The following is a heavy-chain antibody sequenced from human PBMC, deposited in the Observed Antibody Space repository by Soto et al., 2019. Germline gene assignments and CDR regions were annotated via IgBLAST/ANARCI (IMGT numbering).Heavy chain of an antibody. Sequence: QVQLVQSGAEVKKPEASVTVSCRSSGDTFNDYYIHWVRQAPGQGLEWMGWINPNGGVTKYAQKFQGWVSMTRDTSIRTVYMQLSRLRSDDTAVYYCARESGGATATLDYYYFYMDVWGTGTTVTVFS. J-gene: IGHJ6*03. V-gene: IGHV1-2*04. CDR2: INPNGGVT. CDR1: GDTFNDYY. D-gene: IGHD5-12*01. CDR3: ARESGGATATLDYYYFYMDV.